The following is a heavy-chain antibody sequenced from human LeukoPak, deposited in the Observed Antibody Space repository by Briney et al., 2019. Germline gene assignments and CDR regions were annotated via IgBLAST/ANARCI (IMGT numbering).Heavy chain of an antibody. J-gene: IGHJ4*02. D-gene: IGHD3-22*01. V-gene: IGHV3-30*18. CDR2: ISYDGSNK. Sequence: GGSLGLSCAASGFTFSSYAMSWVRQAPGKGLEWVAVISYDGSNKYYADSVKGRFTISRDNSKNTLYLQMNSLRAEDTAVYYCAKDYDSSGYYDYWGQGTLVTVSS. CDR1: GFTFSSYA. CDR3: AKDYDSSGYYDY.